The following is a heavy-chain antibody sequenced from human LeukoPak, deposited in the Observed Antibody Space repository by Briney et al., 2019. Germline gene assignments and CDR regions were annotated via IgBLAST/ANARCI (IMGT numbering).Heavy chain of an antibody. D-gene: IGHD7-27*01. J-gene: IGHJ3*02. Sequence: SGGSLRLSCAASGFTFRSYDMSWIRQAPGKGLEWVSEISGSDESTTYVDSVKGRFTISRDNSKNTLYLLLNSLRVDDTAVYYCANRRLGRGAFDIWGQGTMVTVSS. CDR2: ISGSDEST. V-gene: IGHV3-23*01. CDR1: GFTFRSYD. CDR3: ANRRLGRGAFDI.